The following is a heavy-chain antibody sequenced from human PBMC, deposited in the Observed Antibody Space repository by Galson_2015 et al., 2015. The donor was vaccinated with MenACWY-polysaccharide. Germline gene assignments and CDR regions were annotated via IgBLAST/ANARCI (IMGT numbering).Heavy chain of an antibody. V-gene: IGHV3-23*01. D-gene: IGHD3-3*01. J-gene: IGHJ5*02. Sequence: SLRLSCAASGFTFTSYAMSWVRQAPGKGLEWVSAIGSSGTNTYYTDSVKGRFTISRDNSKNTLYLQMNSLRAEDTAVYYCAKDSTDFWSVAGRFDHWGQGT. CDR2: IGSSGTNT. CDR1: GFTFTSYA. CDR3: AKDSTDFWSVAGRFDH.